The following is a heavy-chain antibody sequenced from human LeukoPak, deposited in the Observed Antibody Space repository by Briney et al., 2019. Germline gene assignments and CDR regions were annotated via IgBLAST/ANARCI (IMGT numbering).Heavy chain of an antibody. V-gene: IGHV3-21*01. CDR3: ARDGGSSSYYIDY. CDR2: ISSSSIYI. J-gene: IGHJ4*02. CDR1: GFTFSSYS. D-gene: IGHD6-13*01. Sequence: GGSLRLSCAASGFTFSSYSMNWVRQAPGKGLEWVSSISSSSIYIYYADSVKGRFTISRDNAKNSLYLQMNSLRADDTAVYYCARDGGSSSYYIDYWGQGTLVTVFS.